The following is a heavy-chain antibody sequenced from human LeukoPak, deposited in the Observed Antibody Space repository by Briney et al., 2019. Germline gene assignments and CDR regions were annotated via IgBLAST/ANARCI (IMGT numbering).Heavy chain of an antibody. J-gene: IGHJ4*02. V-gene: IGHV4-39*01. CDR3: ARHPPPGARLYYFYY. CDR2: IYYSGST. CDR1: GGSIGSSSYY. Sequence: PSETLSLTCTVSGGSIGSSSYYSAWIRHPPGKRLKWIGCIYYSGSTYYNPSLKSRVTISVETSKTQFSLKLSSVTATDTAVYCCARHPPPGARLYYFYYWGQGTLVSVS. D-gene: IGHD4/OR15-4a*01.